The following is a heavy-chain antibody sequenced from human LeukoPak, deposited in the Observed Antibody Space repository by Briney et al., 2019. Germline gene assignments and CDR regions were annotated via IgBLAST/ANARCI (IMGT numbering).Heavy chain of an antibody. CDR2: VSYSGST. Sequence: PSETLSLTCTVSSGSISSSSSYWGWIRQPPGKGLEWIGSVSYSGSTYYNPSLKSRVTISVDTSKNQFSLKLSSVTAADTAVYYCARLVVAATPYYYYYYGMDVWGQGTTVTVSS. CDR3: ARLVVAATPYYYYYYGMDV. D-gene: IGHD2-15*01. V-gene: IGHV4-39*01. CDR1: SGSISSSSSY. J-gene: IGHJ6*02.